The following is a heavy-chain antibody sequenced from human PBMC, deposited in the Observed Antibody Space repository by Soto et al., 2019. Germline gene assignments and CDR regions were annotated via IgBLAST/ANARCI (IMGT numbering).Heavy chain of an antibody. V-gene: IGHV1-69*13. Sequence: ASVKVSCKASGGTFSSYAISWVRQAPGQGLEWMGGIIPIFGTANYAQKFQGRVTITADESTSTAYMELSSLRSEDTAVYYCARVGLVNAYCGGDCYSPFDYWGQGTLVTVSS. CDR2: IIPIFGTA. J-gene: IGHJ4*02. CDR1: GGTFSSYA. CDR3: ARVGLVNAYCGGDCYSPFDY. D-gene: IGHD2-21*02.